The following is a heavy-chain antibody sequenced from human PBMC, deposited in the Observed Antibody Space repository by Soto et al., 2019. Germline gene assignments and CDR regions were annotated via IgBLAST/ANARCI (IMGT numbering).Heavy chain of an antibody. CDR3: AKGRGGSGSLTPRVDC. CDR2: ISGGGDTT. Sequence: EVQLLESGGGLVQPGGSLRLSCAASGFTFNNYAMTWVRQAPGKGLEWVSAISGGGDTTSYADSVKGRFTVSRDGSKKTLYLQMSSLRAEDTDLYYCAKGRGGSGSLTPRVDCWGQGTLVTVSS. J-gene: IGHJ4*02. V-gene: IGHV3-23*01. CDR1: GFTFNNYA. D-gene: IGHD3-10*01.